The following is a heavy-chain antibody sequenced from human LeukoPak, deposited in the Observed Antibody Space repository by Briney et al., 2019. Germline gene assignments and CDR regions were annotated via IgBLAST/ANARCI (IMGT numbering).Heavy chain of an antibody. Sequence: ASVKVSCKASGYTFTSYYMRWVRQAPGQGLEWMGIINPSGGSTSYAQKFQGRVTMTRDTSTSTVYMELSSLRSEDTAVYYCARDSSTGAAGIYYFDYWGQGTLVTVSS. D-gene: IGHD6-13*01. J-gene: IGHJ4*02. CDR1: GYTFTSYY. CDR2: INPSGGST. V-gene: IGHV1-46*01. CDR3: ARDSSTGAAGIYYFDY.